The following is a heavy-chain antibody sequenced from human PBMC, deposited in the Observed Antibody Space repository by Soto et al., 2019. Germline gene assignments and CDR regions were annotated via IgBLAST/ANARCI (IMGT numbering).Heavy chain of an antibody. V-gene: IGHV3-23*01. CDR2: ISGSGGST. D-gene: IGHD2-2*01. J-gene: IGHJ5*02. CDR1: GFTFSSYA. CDR3: AKDLGEIVVVPAAQFDP. Sequence: GGSLRLSCAASGFTFSSYAMSWVRQAPGKGLEWVSAISGSGGSTYYADSVKGRFTISRDNSKNTLYLQMNSLRAEDTAVYYCAKDLGEIVVVPAAQFDPWGQGTLVTVSS.